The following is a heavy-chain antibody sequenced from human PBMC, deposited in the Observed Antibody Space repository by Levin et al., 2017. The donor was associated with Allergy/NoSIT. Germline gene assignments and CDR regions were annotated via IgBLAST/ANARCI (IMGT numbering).Heavy chain of an antibody. Sequence: SCTVSGDSISSRGHYWSWIRQHPGKGLEWTGNIYSNGITYYSPSLKSRLSLSVDTSKNQFSLNLTSVTAADTAVYYCARQAKRGAYFDYWGQGSLVTVSS. CDR2: IYSNGIT. V-gene: IGHV4-31*03. CDR3: ARQAKRGAYFDY. J-gene: IGHJ4*02. CDR1: GDSISSRGHY. D-gene: IGHD3-10*01.